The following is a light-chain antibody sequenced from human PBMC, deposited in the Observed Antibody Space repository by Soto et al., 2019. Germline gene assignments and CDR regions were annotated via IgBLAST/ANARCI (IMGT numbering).Light chain of an antibody. J-gene: IGLJ1*01. CDR2: EGS. CDR3: CTYAGSSTSYV. CDR1: SSDVGSYNL. V-gene: IGLV2-23*01. Sequence: QSALTQPASVSGSPGQSITISCTGTSSDVGSYNLVSWYQQHPGKAPKLMIYEGSKRPSGVSNRFSGSKSGNTASLTISGLQAEDEADYYCCTYAGSSTSYVFRNGTKVPVL.